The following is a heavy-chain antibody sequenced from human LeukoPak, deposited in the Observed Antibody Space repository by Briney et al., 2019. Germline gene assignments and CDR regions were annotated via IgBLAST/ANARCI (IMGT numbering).Heavy chain of an antibody. J-gene: IGHJ4*02. D-gene: IGHD3-16*01. CDR2: ISLSSSAR. Sequence: GGSLRLSCAASGFTFGSYSMIWVRQAPGKGLEWVSYISLSSSARYYADSVKGRFTISRDNAKNSLFLQLNSLRDEDTAVYYCARENGGPFDYWGQGALVTVPS. V-gene: IGHV3-48*02. CDR3: ARENGGPFDY. CDR1: GFTFGSYS.